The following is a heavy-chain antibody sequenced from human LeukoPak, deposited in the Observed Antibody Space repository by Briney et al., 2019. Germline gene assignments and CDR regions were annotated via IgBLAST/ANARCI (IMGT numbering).Heavy chain of an antibody. J-gene: IGHJ6*03. CDR3: ARSERFLGWLLYGGYYYYYMDV. D-gene: IGHD3-3*01. CDR2: IIPIFGTA. Sequence: SVKVSCKASGVTFSSYAISWVRQAPGQGLEWMGGIIPIFGTANYAQKFQGRVTITADESTSTAYMELSSLRSEDTAVYYCARSERFLGWLLYGGYYYYYMDVWGKGTTVTVSS. V-gene: IGHV1-69*13. CDR1: GVTFSSYA.